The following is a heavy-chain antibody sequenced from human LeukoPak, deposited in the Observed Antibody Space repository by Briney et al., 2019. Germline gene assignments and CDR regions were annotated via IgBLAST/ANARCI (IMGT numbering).Heavy chain of an antibody. CDR1: GYSFTSYW. D-gene: IGHD3-9*01. V-gene: IGHV5-51*01. Sequence: GESLKISCKGSGYSFTSYWIGWVRQMPGKGLEWMGILYPGDSDTRYSPSFQGQVTISADKSISTAYLRWSSLKASDTAMYYCARHEKYDILTRLLRDYWGQGTLVTVSS. J-gene: IGHJ4*02. CDR2: LYPGDSDT. CDR3: ARHEKYDILTRLLRDY.